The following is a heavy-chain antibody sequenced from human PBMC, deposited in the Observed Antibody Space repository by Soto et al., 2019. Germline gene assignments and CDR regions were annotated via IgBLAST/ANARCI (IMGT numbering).Heavy chain of an antibody. CDR3: AREGTVGMGYLRAPHDAFGI. V-gene: IGHV3-20*01. J-gene: IGHJ3*02. D-gene: IGHD3-10*01. CDR2: INWNGGST. Sequence: PGGSLRLSCAASGFTFDDYGMSWVRQAPGKGLEWVSGINWNGGSTGYADSVKGRFTISRDNAKNSLYLQINSLRAEDTALYHCAREGTVGMGYLRAPHDAFGIWGQGTMVTVSS. CDR1: GFTFDDYG.